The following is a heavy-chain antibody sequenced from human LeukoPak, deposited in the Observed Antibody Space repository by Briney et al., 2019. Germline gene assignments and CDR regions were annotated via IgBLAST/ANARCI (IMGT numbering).Heavy chain of an antibody. J-gene: IGHJ4*02. CDR1: GFTFSSYA. Sequence: GGFLRLSCAASGFTFSSYAMHWVRQAPGKGLEWVAVISYDGSNKYYADSVKGRFTISRDNSKNTLYLQMNSLRAEDTAVYYCASFTVAGPFDYWGQGTLVTVSS. CDR3: ASFTVAGPFDY. CDR2: ISYDGSNK. V-gene: IGHV3-30-3*01. D-gene: IGHD6-19*01.